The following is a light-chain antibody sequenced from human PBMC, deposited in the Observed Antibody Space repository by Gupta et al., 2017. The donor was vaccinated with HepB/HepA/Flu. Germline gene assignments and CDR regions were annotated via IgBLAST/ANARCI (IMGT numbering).Light chain of an antibody. CDR3: QQYYSSFMCS. V-gene: IGKV3-20*01. Sequence: IVLTQSPGTLSLSPGERATRSCRASKSVSYNYLAWYQQKPGQAPRLLIHCASTRATGIPDRFSGSGSGTNFTLTINRLEPDDVAIYYCQQYYSSFMCSFGQGTKLEIK. CDR2: CAS. CDR1: KSVSYNY. J-gene: IGKJ2*04.